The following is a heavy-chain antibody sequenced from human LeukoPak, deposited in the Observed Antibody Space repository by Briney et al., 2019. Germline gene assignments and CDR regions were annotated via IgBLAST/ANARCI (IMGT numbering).Heavy chain of an antibody. Sequence: GASMKVSCKASGYTFTAYYMHWVRQAPGQGLEWMGWINPNSGGTNYAQKFQGRVTMTRDTSISTAYMELSGLISDDTAVYYCARDRERYRNYYYSMDVWGKGTTVTVSS. V-gene: IGHV1-2*02. D-gene: IGHD2-15*01. CDR3: ARDRERYRNYYYSMDV. CDR2: INPNSGGT. CDR1: GYTFTAYY. J-gene: IGHJ6*03.